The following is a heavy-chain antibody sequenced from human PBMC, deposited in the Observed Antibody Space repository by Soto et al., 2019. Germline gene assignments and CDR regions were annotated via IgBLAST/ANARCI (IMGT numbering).Heavy chain of an antibody. V-gene: IGHV4-59*12. D-gene: IGHD2-2*01. CDR3: ARGGYCSSTSCYFRSWNNWFDP. CDR1: GGSISSYY. CDR2: IYYTGST. J-gene: IGHJ5*02. Sequence: SETLSLTCTVSGGSISSYYWSWIRQPPGKGLEWIGYIYYTGSTKYNPSLNGRVTISVDTSKNQFSLKLSSVTAADTAVYYCARGGYCSSTSCYFRSWNNWFDPWGQGTLVTVSS.